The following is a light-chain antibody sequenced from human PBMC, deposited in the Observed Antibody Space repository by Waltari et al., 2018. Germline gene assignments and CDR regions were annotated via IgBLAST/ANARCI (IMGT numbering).Light chain of an antibody. Sequence: DIQMTQSPSSLSASVGDRVTITCRASQDIGNFLAWYQHKPGKVPNLLFYGASILQSGVPSRFRGSGSGTDFTLTINSLQPEDVATYYCQKYNGAPWTFGQGSQVEIK. CDR2: GAS. V-gene: IGKV1-27*01. J-gene: IGKJ1*01. CDR3: QKYNGAPWT. CDR1: QDIGNF.